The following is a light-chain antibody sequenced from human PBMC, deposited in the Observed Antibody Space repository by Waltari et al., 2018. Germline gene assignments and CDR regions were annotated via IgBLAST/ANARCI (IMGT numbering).Light chain of an antibody. CDR2: DVT. CDR1: SIYIGAYNY. V-gene: IGLV2-14*03. J-gene: IGLJ3*02. Sequence: QSALTQPASVSESPGQSITISCPVTSIYIGAYNYVFWYQQHPGKAPKLMISDVTNRPSGVSNRFSGSKSGNTASLTISGLQAEDEADYYCTSYTSSNTWVFGGGTKLTVL. CDR3: TSYTSSNTWV.